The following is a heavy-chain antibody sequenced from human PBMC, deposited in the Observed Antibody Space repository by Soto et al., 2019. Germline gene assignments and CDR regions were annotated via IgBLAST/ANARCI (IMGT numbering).Heavy chain of an antibody. CDR2: ISSSSSTI. D-gene: IGHD2-15*01. V-gene: IGHV3-48*02. CDR3: ARAREDIVFLNWFDP. J-gene: IGHJ5*02. Sequence: GGSLRLSCAASGFTFSSYSMNWVRQAPGKGLEWVSYISSSSSTIYYADSVKGRFTISRDNAKNSLYLQMNSLGDEDTAVYYCARAREDIVFLNWFDPWGQGTLVTVSS. CDR1: GFTFSSYS.